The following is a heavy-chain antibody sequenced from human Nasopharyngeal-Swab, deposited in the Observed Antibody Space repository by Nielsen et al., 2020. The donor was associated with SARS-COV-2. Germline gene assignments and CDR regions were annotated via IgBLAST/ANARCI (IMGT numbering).Heavy chain of an antibody. CDR1: GYTLTELS. CDR3: TTVAGSYGRFDY. Sequence: ASVKVSCKVSGYTLTELSMHWVRQAPGKGLEWVGGFDPEDGETIYAQKFQCRVTMTEDTSTDTAYMELSSLTSEDTAVYYCTTVAGSYGRFDYWGQGTLVTVSS. J-gene: IGHJ4*02. V-gene: IGHV1-24*01. CDR2: FDPEDGET. D-gene: IGHD1-26*01.